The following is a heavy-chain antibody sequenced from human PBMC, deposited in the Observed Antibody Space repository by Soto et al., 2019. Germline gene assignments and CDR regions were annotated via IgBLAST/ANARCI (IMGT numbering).Heavy chain of an antibody. Sequence: QLQLQESGPGLVKPSETLSLTCTVSGGSISSSSYYWGWIRQPPGKGLEWIGSIYYSGSTYYNPSLQSRVTISVDTSKNQFSLKLSSVTAADTAVYYCAGRVHHYYDSHFDYWGQGTLVTVSS. V-gene: IGHV4-39*01. CDR2: IYYSGST. CDR1: GGSISSSSYY. CDR3: AGRVHHYYDSHFDY. D-gene: IGHD3-22*01. J-gene: IGHJ4*02.